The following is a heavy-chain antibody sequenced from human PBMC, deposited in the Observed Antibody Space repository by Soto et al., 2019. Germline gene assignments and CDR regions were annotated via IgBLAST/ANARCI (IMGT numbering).Heavy chain of an antibody. Sequence: QVQLVESGGGVVQPGRSLRLSCAASGFTFSDYGMHWVRQAPGKGLEWVTFISYHGGNEYYPDSVKGRFTISRDNVKNILYLQMYSLRVEDTAVYYCAKDASGLLDYWGQGTLVTVSS. CDR2: ISYHGGNE. CDR3: AKDASGLLDY. D-gene: IGHD3-16*01. V-gene: IGHV3-30*18. CDR1: GFTFSDYG. J-gene: IGHJ4*02.